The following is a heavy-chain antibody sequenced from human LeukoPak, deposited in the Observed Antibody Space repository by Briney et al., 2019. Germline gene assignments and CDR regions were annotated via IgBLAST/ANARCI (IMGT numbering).Heavy chain of an antibody. V-gene: IGHV4-59*01. Sequence: SETLSLTCTVSGGSISSYYWSWIRQPPGKGLEWIGYIYYSGSTNYNPSLRSRVTISVDTSKNQFSLKLSSVTAAVTAVYYCAREPPSGYYYDSSGYSYFDYWGQGTLVTVSS. D-gene: IGHD3-22*01. CDR2: IYYSGST. CDR1: GGSISSYY. CDR3: AREPPSGYYYDSSGYSYFDY. J-gene: IGHJ4*02.